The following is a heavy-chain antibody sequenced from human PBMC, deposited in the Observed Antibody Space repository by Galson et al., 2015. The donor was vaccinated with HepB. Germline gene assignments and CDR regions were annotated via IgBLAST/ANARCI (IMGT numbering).Heavy chain of an antibody. D-gene: IGHD2-15*01. J-gene: IGHJ5*02. V-gene: IGHV1-3*01. CDR3: ARDPGYCRGGSCYWFDP. Sequence: SVKVSCKASGYTFTSYAMHWVRQAPGQRLGWMGWINAGNGNTKYSQKFQGRVTITRDTSASTAYMELSSLRSEDTAVYYCARDPGYCRGGSCYWFDPWRQGTLVTVSS. CDR1: GYTFTSYA. CDR2: INAGNGNT.